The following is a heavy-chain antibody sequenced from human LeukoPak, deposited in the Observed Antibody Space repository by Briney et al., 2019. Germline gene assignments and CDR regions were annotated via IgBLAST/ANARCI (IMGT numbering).Heavy chain of an antibody. CDR2: ISGGGENT. Sequence: PGGSLRLSCAASGFSFYYYAMRWVRQAPGKGLEWLSEISGGGENTNYADSVKGRFTISRDNSKDILFLHMSSLRVEDTAVYYCTTSWPKVREGDQWGQGTLVTVS. V-gene: IGHV3-23*01. CDR3: TTSWPKVREGDQ. CDR1: GFSFYYYA. D-gene: IGHD3-16*01. J-gene: IGHJ4*02.